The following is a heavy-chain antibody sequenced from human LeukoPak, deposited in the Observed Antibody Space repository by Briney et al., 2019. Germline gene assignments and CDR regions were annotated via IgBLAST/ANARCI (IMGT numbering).Heavy chain of an antibody. CDR3: ARRRDSGSLQHFDY. D-gene: IGHD1-26*01. CDR1: GFTFSDYY. CDR2: ISSSGSTI. J-gene: IGHJ4*02. V-gene: IGHV3-11*01. Sequence: GGSLTLSCAASGFTFSDYYMSWLRQAPGKGLEGVSYISSSGSTIYYADSVKGRFTISRDNAKNSLYLQMNSLRAEDTDVYYCARRRDSGSLQHFDYWGQGTLVTVSS.